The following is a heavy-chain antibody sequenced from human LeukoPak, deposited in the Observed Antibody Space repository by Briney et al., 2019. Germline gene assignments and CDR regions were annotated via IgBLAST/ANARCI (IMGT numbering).Heavy chain of an antibody. J-gene: IGHJ3*02. D-gene: IGHD6-19*01. CDR2: ISAYNGNT. V-gene: IGHV1-18*01. CDR3: ARGTWTIAVAGSYAFDI. Sequence: ASVKVSCKASGYTFTIYGISWVRQAPGQGLEWMGWISAYNGNTNYAQKLQGRVTMTTDTSTSTAYMELRSLRSDDTAVYYCARGTWTIAVAGSYAFDIWGQGTMVTVSS. CDR1: GYTFTIYG.